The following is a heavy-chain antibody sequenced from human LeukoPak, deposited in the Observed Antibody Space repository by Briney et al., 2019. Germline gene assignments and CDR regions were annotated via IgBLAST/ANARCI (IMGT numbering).Heavy chain of an antibody. CDR3: ARGQYCSGGSCYEGWFDP. Sequence: ASVKVSCKASGYTFTSYAMNWVRQAPGQGLEWMGWINTNTGNPTYAQGFTGRFVFSLDTSVSTAYLQICSLQAEDTAVYYCARGQYCSGGSCYEGWFDPWGQGTLVTVSS. V-gene: IGHV7-4-1*01. CDR1: GYTFTSYA. J-gene: IGHJ5*02. D-gene: IGHD2-15*01. CDR2: INTNTGNP.